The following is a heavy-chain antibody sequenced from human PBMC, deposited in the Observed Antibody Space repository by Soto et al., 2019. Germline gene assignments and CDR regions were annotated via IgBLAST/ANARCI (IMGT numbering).Heavy chain of an antibody. CDR1: GFTFSTYS. CDR3: ADGGGAYNWNPIDF. Sequence: EVQLVESGGGLVKPGGSLRLSCAASGFTFSTYSMFWVRQAPGKGLEWVSSISSSSSYIYDADSVKGRFAISRENAKNSQYPQNNSLRAEDRAVYYCADGGGAYNWNPIDFWGQGPLVTVSS. J-gene: IGHJ4*02. D-gene: IGHD1-20*01. CDR2: ISSSSSYI. V-gene: IGHV3-21*01.